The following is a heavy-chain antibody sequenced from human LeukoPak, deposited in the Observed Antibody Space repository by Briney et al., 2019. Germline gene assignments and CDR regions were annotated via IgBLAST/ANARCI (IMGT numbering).Heavy chain of an antibody. CDR3: ARHDSTQCYFDY. Sequence: SETLSLTCTVSGGSISSYYWSWIRQPAGKGLEWIGRIYTSGSTNYNPSLKSRVTMSVDTSKNQFSLKLSSVTAADTAVYHCARHDSTQCYFDYWGQGTLVTVSS. CDR1: GGSISSYY. V-gene: IGHV4-4*07. D-gene: IGHD3-22*01. CDR2: IYTSGST. J-gene: IGHJ4*02.